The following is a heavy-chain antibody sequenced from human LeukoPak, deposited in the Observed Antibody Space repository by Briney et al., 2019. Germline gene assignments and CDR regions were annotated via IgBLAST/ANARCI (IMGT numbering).Heavy chain of an antibody. J-gene: IGHJ4*03. D-gene: IGHD1-1*01. CDR2: INHREDT. V-gene: IGHV4-34*01. Sequence: SETLSLTCAVYGGSFSAYYWSWIRQSPGKGLEWIAEINHREDTNYNPPVKSRVTISVDTSKNQFSLKVRSLTAADTAVYYCARGPTISETGYFDYWGQGTLVTVSS. CDR1: GGSFSAYY. CDR3: ARGPTISETGYFDY.